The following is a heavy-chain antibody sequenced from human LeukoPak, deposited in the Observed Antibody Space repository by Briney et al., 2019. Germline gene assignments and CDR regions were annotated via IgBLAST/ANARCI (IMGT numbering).Heavy chain of an antibody. CDR3: ARDKVSVIPALDY. J-gene: IGHJ4*02. V-gene: IGHV3-23*01. D-gene: IGHD2/OR15-2a*01. CDR2: VDGGGGGT. CDR1: GFTLSSYA. Sequence: GGSLRLSCAASGFTLSSYAMTWVRQAPGRGLEWVSSVDGGGGGTYYADSVKGRFTISRDNAKESLYLQMNSLRAEDTALYFCARDKVSVIPALDYWGQGTLVIVSS.